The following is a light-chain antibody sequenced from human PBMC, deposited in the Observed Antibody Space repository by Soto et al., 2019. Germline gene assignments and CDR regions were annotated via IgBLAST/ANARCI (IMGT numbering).Light chain of an antibody. Sequence: EIVLTQSPATLSLSPGERATLSCRASQSVSSYLAWYQQKPGQAPRLLIYDASNRATGIPARFSGSVSGTDFTLTISSLEPEDFAVYYCQQRSNWLTVGGGTKVDIK. V-gene: IGKV3-11*01. J-gene: IGKJ4*01. CDR2: DAS. CDR3: QQRSNWLT. CDR1: QSVSSY.